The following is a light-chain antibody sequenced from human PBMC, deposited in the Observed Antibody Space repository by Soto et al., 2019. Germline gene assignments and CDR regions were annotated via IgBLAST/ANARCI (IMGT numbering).Light chain of an antibody. CDR2: ETS. CDR3: QQYSTFWT. V-gene: IGKV1-5*03. CDR1: RSLTRW. Sequence: DIQMSQSPSTLSASVGDRVTITCRASRSLTRWLAWYQQKPGRAPKLLIYETSILQSGVPSRFSGSGCGTDFTLTISGVQPDDIATYYCQQYSTFWTFGQGTRVEVK. J-gene: IGKJ1*01.